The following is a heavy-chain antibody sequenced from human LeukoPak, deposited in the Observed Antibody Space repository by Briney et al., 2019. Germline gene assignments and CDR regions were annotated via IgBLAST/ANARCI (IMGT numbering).Heavy chain of an antibody. Sequence: GGSLRLSCAASGFTFDDYGMSWVRQAPGKGLEWVSGINWNGGSTGYADSVKGRFTISRDNAKNSLYLQMNSLRAEDTAVYYCARLDRADYSTSPIPYYNYFMDAWDKGTTVTVSS. CDR2: INWNGGST. J-gene: IGHJ6*03. CDR3: ARLDRADYSTSPIPYYNYFMDA. D-gene: IGHD6-13*01. CDR1: GFTFDDYG. V-gene: IGHV3-20*04.